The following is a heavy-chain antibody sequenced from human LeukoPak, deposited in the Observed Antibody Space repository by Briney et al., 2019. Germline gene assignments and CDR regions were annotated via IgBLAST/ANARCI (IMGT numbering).Heavy chain of an antibody. V-gene: IGHV3-49*04. CDR2: IRSKGYGGTT. Sequence: QPGRSLRLSCTGSGFTFGGYAMSWVRQAPGKGLEWVGFIRSKGYGGTTEYAASVKGRFTISRDDFKSVAYLQMNSLITEDTAVYYCTRDVRYSYGPPSDYWGQGTLVTVSS. CDR3: TRDVRYSYGPPSDY. J-gene: IGHJ4*02. CDR1: GFTFGGYA. D-gene: IGHD5-18*01.